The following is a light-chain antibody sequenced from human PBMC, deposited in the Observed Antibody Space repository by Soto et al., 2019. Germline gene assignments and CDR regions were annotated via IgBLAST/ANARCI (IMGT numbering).Light chain of an antibody. CDR3: QVRTNWSIA. CDR1: QSVSSY. V-gene: IGKV3-11*01. Sequence: EFVLTQAPATLSLXPGXXXXLXXGASQSVSSYLAWYQHKPGQAPRLLIYDASNRATGIPARFSGTGSGTDFTLTINNLEPEDFAVYYCQVRTNWSIAFGRGTRLEIK. CDR2: DAS. J-gene: IGKJ5*01.